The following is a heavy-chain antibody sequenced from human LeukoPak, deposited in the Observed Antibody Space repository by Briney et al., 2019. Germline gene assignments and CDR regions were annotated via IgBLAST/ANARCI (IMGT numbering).Heavy chain of an antibody. D-gene: IGHD3-16*01. CDR2: ISGSGGST. Sequence: GGSLRLSCAASGFTFSSYAMSWVRQAPGKGLEWVSAISGSGGSTYYADSVKGRFTISRDNLKNTLDLQMNSLRADDTAVYYCARDRVWGGFDYWGQGALVTVSS. J-gene: IGHJ4*02. CDR1: GFTFSSYA. V-gene: IGHV3-23*01. CDR3: ARDRVWGGFDY.